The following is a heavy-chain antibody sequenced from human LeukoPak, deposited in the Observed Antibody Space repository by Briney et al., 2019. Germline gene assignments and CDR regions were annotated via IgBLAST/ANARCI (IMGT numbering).Heavy chain of an antibody. J-gene: IGHJ1*01. Sequence: SETLSLTCTVSGGSISGSSYYWGWIRQPPGKGLEWIGSIYYSGSTYYNPSLKSRVTISVDTSKNQFSLKPSSVTAADTAVYYCARSIAVASTAEYFQHWGQGTLVTVSS. D-gene: IGHD6-19*01. CDR2: IYYSGST. CDR1: GGSISGSSYY. V-gene: IGHV4-39*01. CDR3: ARSIAVASTAEYFQH.